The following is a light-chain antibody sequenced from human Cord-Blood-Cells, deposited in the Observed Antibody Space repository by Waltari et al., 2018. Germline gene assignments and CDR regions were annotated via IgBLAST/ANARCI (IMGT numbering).Light chain of an antibody. CDR1: NLGDKY. CDR2: QDS. J-gene: IGLJ2*01. CDR3: QAWDSSTVG. Sequence: SYELTQPPSVSVSPGQTASITCSGDNLGDKYACWYQQKPGQSPVLVIYQDSKRPSGIPERFSGSNSGNTATLTISGTQTMDEADYYCQAWDSSTVGFGGGTKLTVL. V-gene: IGLV3-1*01.